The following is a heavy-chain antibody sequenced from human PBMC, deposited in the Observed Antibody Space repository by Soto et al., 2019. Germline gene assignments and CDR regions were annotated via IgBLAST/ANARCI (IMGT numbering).Heavy chain of an antibody. Sequence: ASVKVSCKASGYTFTGYYMHWVRQAPGQGLEWMGWINPNSGGTNYAQKFQGRVTMTRDTSISTAYMELSRLRSDDTAVYYCARDFWSGYYWYFDLWGRGTLVTVSS. D-gene: IGHD3-3*01. J-gene: IGHJ2*01. CDR1: GYTFTGYY. CDR3: ARDFWSGYYWYFDL. CDR2: INPNSGGT. V-gene: IGHV1-2*02.